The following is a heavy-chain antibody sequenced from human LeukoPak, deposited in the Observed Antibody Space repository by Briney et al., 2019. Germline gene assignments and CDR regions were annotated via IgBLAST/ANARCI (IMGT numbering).Heavy chain of an antibody. CDR1: GGSISSYY. J-gene: IGHJ4*02. Sequence: SETLSLTCTVSGGSISSYYWTWIRQPPGKGLGWVGYIFYSGSTNYNPSLKSRVTISVDTSKNQFSLKLNSVTAADTAVYYCARYPFDGYNYYFDYWGQGTLVTVSS. D-gene: IGHD5-24*01. V-gene: IGHV4-59*01. CDR2: IFYSGST. CDR3: ARYPFDGYNYYFDY.